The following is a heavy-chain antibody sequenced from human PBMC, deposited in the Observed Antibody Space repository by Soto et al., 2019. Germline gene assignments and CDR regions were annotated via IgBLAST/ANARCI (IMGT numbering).Heavy chain of an antibody. J-gene: IGHJ4*02. Sequence: GGSLRLSCAASGFTFSHYAMRWVRQAPGKGLEWVSGISGSGGSTYYADSVKGRFTISRDNSKNTLYLQMNSLRAEDTAVYYCAKDSRITMVRGVVIPPGYWGQGTLVTVS. CDR1: GFTFSHYA. CDR2: ISGSGGST. V-gene: IGHV3-23*01. D-gene: IGHD3-10*01. CDR3: AKDSRITMVRGVVIPPGY.